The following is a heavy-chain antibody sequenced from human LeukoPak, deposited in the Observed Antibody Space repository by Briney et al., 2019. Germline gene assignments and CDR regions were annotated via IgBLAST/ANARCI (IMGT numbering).Heavy chain of an antibody. J-gene: IGHJ5*02. Sequence: GGSRRLSCAASGFTFDDYAMHWVRQAPGKGLEWVSLINGDGGSTYYADSGKGRFTIPRDHAKNSLYLQMNRLRAEDTALYYCARDSRHYVWGRPAQVWFDLWGQETVDSVS. V-gene: IGHV3-43*02. CDR2: INGDGGST. CDR1: GFTFDDYA. D-gene: IGHD3-16*01. CDR3: ARDSRHYVWGRPAQVWFDL.